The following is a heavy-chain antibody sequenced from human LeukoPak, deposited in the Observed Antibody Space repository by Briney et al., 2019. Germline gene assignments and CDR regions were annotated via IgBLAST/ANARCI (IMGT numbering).Heavy chain of an antibody. J-gene: IGHJ3*02. Sequence: ASVKVSCEASGYTFTGYYMHWVRQAPGQGLEWMGWINPNSGGTNYAQKFQGRVTMTRDTSISTAYMELSRLRSDDTAVYYCARVRGLGSADAFDIWGQGTMVTVSS. CDR2: INPNSGGT. CDR3: ARVRGLGSADAFDI. CDR1: GYTFTGYY. D-gene: IGHD3-10*01. V-gene: IGHV1-2*02.